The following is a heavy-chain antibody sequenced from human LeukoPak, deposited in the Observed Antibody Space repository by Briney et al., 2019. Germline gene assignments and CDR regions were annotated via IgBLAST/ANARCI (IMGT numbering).Heavy chain of an antibody. Sequence: PGGSLRLSCAASGFTFSDYYMSWIRQAPGKGLEWVSYISSSGSIIYYADSVKGRFTISGDNAKNSMYLQMNSLRAEDTAVYYCARGKYDSSPFLQHWGQGTLVTVSS. J-gene: IGHJ1*01. CDR2: ISSSGSII. CDR1: GFTFSDYY. V-gene: IGHV3-11*01. D-gene: IGHD3-22*01. CDR3: ARGKYDSSPFLQH.